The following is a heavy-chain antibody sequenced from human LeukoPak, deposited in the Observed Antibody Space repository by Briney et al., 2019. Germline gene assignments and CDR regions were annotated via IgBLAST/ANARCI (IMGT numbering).Heavy chain of an antibody. CDR2: ISYDGTDK. V-gene: IGHV3-30*03. CDR1: GFTFNTFG. CDR3: ARGKQQLDYFYNYRMDV. D-gene: IGHD6-13*01. Sequence: GGSLRLSCAASGFTFNTFGMHWVRQAPGKGLEWVAVISYDGTDKYYADSLKGRFTISRDNSENTLYLQMNSLRADDTALYYCARGKQQLDYFYNYRMDVWGQGTTVTVSS. J-gene: IGHJ6*02.